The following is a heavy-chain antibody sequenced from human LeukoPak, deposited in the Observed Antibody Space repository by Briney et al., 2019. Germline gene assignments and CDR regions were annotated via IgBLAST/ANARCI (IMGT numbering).Heavy chain of an antibody. CDR2: VSSSGSTI. CDR3: AKVIRPDTSGYRPAEYYNYMDV. CDR1: GFTFSDYY. D-gene: IGHD3-22*01. J-gene: IGHJ6*03. Sequence: GGSLRLSCAASGFTFSDYYMNWIRQAPGKGLECISYVSSSGSTIYYADSVKGRFTISRDNAKNTLYVQMNSLRAEDTAVYYCAKVIRPDTSGYRPAEYYNYMDVWGKGTTVTISS. V-gene: IGHV3-11*04.